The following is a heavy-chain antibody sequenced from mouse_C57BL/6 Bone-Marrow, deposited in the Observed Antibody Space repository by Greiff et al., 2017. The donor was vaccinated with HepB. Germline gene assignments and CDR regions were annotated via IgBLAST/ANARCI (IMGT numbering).Heavy chain of an antibody. CDR1: GYTFTSYW. J-gene: IGHJ2*01. CDR3: ASFITTVVSYFDY. Sequence: QVHVKQSGAELVKPGASVKVSCKASGYTFTSYWMHWVKQRPGQGLEWIGRIHPSDSDTNYNQKFKGKATLTVDKSSSTAYMQLSSLTSEDSAVYYCASFITTVVSYFDYWGQGTTLTVSS. V-gene: IGHV1-74*01. D-gene: IGHD1-1*01. CDR2: IHPSDSDT.